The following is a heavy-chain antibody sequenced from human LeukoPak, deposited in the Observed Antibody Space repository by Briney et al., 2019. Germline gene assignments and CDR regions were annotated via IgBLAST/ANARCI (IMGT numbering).Heavy chain of an antibody. D-gene: IGHD4-11*01. CDR3: AKDYTVTTLTYFDY. J-gene: IGHJ4*02. CDR2: ISYDGSNK. V-gene: IGHV3-30-3*01. CDR1: GFTFSSYA. Sequence: GGSLRLSCAASGFTFSSYAMHWVRQAPGKGLEWVAVISYDGSNKYYADSVKGRFTISRDNSKNTLYLQMNSLRAEDTAVYYCAKDYTVTTLTYFDYWGQGTLVTVSS.